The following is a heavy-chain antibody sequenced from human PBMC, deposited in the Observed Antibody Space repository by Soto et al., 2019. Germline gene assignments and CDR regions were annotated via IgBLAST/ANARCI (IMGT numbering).Heavy chain of an antibody. D-gene: IGHD2-15*01. CDR3: ARAEGSCSGGSCYFDSSFDI. V-gene: IGHV1-18*01. CDR1: GYTFTSYG. Sequence: QVQLVQSGAEVKKPGASVKVSCKASGYTFTSYGISWVRQAPGQGLEWMGWISAYNGNTNYAHKLQGRVTMTTDTSTSTEYMELRSLRSDDTAVYYCARAEGSCSGGSCYFDSSFDICGQGTMVTVSS. J-gene: IGHJ3*02. CDR2: ISAYNGNT.